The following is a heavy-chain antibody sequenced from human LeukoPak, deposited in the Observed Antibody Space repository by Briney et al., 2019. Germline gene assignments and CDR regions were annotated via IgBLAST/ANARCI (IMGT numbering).Heavy chain of an antibody. V-gene: IGHV3-23*01. CDR1: DFTFNNYA. J-gene: IGHJ4*02. Sequence: GGSLRLSCAASDFTFNNYAMNWVRQAPGKGLEWVSAISGSGGRTYYADSVKGRFTISRDNSKNTLYLQMNSLRAEDTAVYYCAKDHRVGATTDYFDYWGQGTLVTVSS. D-gene: IGHD1-26*01. CDR3: AKDHRVGATTDYFDY. CDR2: ISGSGGRT.